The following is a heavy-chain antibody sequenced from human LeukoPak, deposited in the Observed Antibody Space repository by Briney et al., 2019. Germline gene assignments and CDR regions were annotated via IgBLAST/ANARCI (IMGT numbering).Heavy chain of an antibody. Sequence: MASETLSLTCTVSGYSISSGYYWGWIRQPPGKGLEWIGSIYHSGSTYYNPSLKSRVTISVDTSKNQFSLKLSSVTAADTAVYYCAREAGSYDYWGQGTLVTVSS. CDR1: GYSISSGYY. CDR3: AREAGSYDY. V-gene: IGHV4-38-2*02. J-gene: IGHJ4*02. CDR2: IYHSGST.